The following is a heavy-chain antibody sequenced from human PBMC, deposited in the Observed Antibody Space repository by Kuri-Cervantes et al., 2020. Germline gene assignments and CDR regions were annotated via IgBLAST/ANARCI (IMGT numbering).Heavy chain of an antibody. D-gene: IGHD3-22*01. CDR2: IIPIFGTA. CDR1: GYIFTDYC. J-gene: IGHJ4*02. CDR3: ARGFSSERQVITDY. Sequence: SVKVSCKASGYIFTDYCITWVRQAPGQGREGMGGIIPIFGTANYAQKFQGRVTITADKSTSTAYMELSSLRSEDTAVYYCARGFSSERQVITDYWGQGTLVTVSS. V-gene: IGHV1-69*06.